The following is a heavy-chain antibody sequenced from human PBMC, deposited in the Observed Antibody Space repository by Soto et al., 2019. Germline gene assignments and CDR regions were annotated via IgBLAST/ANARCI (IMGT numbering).Heavy chain of an antibody. Sequence: VQLVESGGGLVQPGGSLRLSCAASGFTFSSYGMHWVRQAPGKGLEWVAVISYDGSNKYYADSVKGRFTISRDNSKNTLYLQMNSLRAEDTAVYYCAKEGGVRGVYYYYGMDVWGQGTTVTVSS. CDR1: GFTFSSYG. CDR2: ISYDGSNK. D-gene: IGHD3-10*01. J-gene: IGHJ6*02. CDR3: AKEGGVRGVYYYYGMDV. V-gene: IGHV3-30*18.